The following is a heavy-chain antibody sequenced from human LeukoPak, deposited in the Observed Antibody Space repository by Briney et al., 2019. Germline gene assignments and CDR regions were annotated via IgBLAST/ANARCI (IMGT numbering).Heavy chain of an antibody. CDR2: INSDGTKT. D-gene: IGHD2-15*01. CDR3: AREDCSGGSCYAGYYYYGMDV. Sequence: GGSLRLSCAASDFPLTTYWMHWVRQDPGKGLVWVSSINSDGTKTTYADSVKGRFTISRDNARNTVYLQMTSLRAEDTAVYYCAREDCSGGSCYAGYYYYGMDVWGPGTTVTVSS. CDR1: DFPLTTYW. J-gene: IGHJ6*02. V-gene: IGHV3-74*01.